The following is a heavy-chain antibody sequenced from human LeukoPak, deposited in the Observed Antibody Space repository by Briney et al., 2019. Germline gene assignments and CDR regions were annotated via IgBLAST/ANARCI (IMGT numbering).Heavy chain of an antibody. CDR3: ARGSEGEWLPDEGDAFDI. J-gene: IGHJ3*02. CDR1: GYSFTSYW. CDR2: IYPGDSDT. V-gene: IGHV5-51*01. Sequence: GESLKISCKGSGYSFTSYWIGWVRQMPGKGLEWMGIIYPGDSDTRYSPTFQGQVTISADKSISTAYLQWSSLKASDTAMYYCARGSEGEWLPDEGDAFDIWGQGTMVTVSS. D-gene: IGHD3-3*01.